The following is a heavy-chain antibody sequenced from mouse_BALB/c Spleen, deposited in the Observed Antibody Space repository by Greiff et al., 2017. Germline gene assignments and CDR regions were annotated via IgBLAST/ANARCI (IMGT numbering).Heavy chain of an antibody. Sequence: QVTLNESGPGILQPSQTLSLTCSFSGFSLSTYGIGVGWIRQPSGKGLEWLAHIWWNDNKYYNTALKSRLTISKDTSINQVFLKIASVDTADTATYYCARIAGGNGAMDYWGQGTSVTVSS. V-gene: IGHV8-11*01. D-gene: IGHD1-1*02. CDR1: GFSLSTYGIG. CDR3: ARIAGGNGAMDY. J-gene: IGHJ4*01. CDR2: IWWNDNK.